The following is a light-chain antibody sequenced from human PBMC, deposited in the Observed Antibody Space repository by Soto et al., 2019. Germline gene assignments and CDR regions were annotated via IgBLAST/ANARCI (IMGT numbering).Light chain of an antibody. Sequence: QSSLTQPASVSGSPGQSITISCTGTSSDVGSYNLVSWYQQHPGKPPQLMIYEGSKRPSGVSDRFSGSKSGNTASLTISGLQAEDEADYYCCSYAGSSIVVFGGGTKLTVL. V-gene: IGLV2-23*01. CDR2: EGS. CDR1: SSDVGSYNL. CDR3: CSYAGSSIVV. J-gene: IGLJ2*01.